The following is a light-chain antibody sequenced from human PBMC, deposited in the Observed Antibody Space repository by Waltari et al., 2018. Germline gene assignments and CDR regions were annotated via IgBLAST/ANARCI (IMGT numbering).Light chain of an antibody. CDR3: AAWDDSLNGYV. CDR1: SSNIGNNL. Sequence: QSVLTQPPSASGTPGQRVTISCSGSSSNIGNNLVNWFQQLPGTAPKLRIFSNTQRPSGAPDRFSGAKPGNSASLAISGLQSEDEAEYYCAAWDDSLNGYVFGTGTKVTVL. CDR2: SNT. J-gene: IGLJ1*01. V-gene: IGLV1-44*01.